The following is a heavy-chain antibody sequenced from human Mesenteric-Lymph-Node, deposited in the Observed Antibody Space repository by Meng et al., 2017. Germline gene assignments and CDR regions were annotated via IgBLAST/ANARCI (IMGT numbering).Heavy chain of an antibody. Sequence: HLQGRGTGLGKPSGPLSLTCAVSGGSMSSTSWWSWVRQPPGKGLEWIGEIYHSGSTNYNPSLKSRVSISVDKSKNQFSLKLSSVTAADTAVYYCARADKVRFDYWGQGTLVTVSS. CDR3: ARADKVRFDY. J-gene: IGHJ4*02. V-gene: IGHV4-4*02. CDR2: IYHSGST. CDR1: GGSMSSTSW.